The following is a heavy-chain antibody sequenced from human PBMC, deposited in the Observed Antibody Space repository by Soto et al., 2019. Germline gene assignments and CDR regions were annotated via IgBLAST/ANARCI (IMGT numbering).Heavy chain of an antibody. CDR3: AYFDWLPY. CDR1: GGSISSYY. D-gene: IGHD3-9*01. V-gene: IGHV4-59*05. CDR2: VYYDGTT. Sequence: PSETLSLTCTVSGGSISSYYWSRIRQPPGKGLEWIGSVYYDGTTYYNPSLRSRVTISVDTSKNQFSLKMSSVTAADTAAYYCAYFDWLPYWGQGTLVTVSS. J-gene: IGHJ4*02.